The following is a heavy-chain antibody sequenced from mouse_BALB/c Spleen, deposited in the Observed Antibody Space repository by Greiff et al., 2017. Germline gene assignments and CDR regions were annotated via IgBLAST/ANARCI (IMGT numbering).Heavy chain of an antibody. CDR3: ANIYDGYYGYAMDY. CDR1: GYSITSGYY. V-gene: IGHV3-6*02. CDR2: ISYDGSN. J-gene: IGHJ4*01. Sequence: DVQLQESGPGLVKPSQSLSLTCSVTGYSITSGYYWNWIRQFPGNKLEWMGYISYDGSNNYNPSLKNRISITRDTSTNQFFLKLNSVTTEDTATYYCANIYDGYYGYAMDYWGQGTSVTVSS. D-gene: IGHD2-3*01.